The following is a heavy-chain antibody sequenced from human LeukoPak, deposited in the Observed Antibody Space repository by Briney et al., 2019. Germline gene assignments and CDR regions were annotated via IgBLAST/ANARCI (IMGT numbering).Heavy chain of an antibody. J-gene: IGHJ4*02. CDR3: ARGGGPNGFDY. Sequence: GASVKVSCKASGYTFTSYDINWVRQAPGQGLEWMGGIIPIFGTANYAQKFQGRVTITADESTSTAYMELSSLRSEDTAVYYCARGGGPNGFDYWGQGTLVTVSS. V-gene: IGHV1-69*13. D-gene: IGHD3-3*01. CDR2: IIPIFGTA. CDR1: GYTFTSYD.